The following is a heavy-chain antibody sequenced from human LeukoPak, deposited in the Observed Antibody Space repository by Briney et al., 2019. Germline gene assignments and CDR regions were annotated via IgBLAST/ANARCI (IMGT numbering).Heavy chain of an antibody. CDR2: MNPNSGNT. D-gene: IGHD3-16*02. V-gene: IGHV1-8*03. CDR3: ARGQGVWGSYRKKYYFDY. J-gene: IGHJ4*02. Sequence: ASVKVSCKASGYTFTSYDINWVRQATGQALEWMGWMNPNSGNTGYAQKFQGRVTITRNTSISTAYMELSSLRSEDTAVYYCARGQGVWGSYRKKYYFDYWGQGTLVTVSS. CDR1: GYTFTSYD.